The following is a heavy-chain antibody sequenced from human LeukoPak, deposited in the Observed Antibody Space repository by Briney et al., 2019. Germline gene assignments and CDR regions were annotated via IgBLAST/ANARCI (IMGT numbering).Heavy chain of an antibody. Sequence: PGGSLRLSCAASGFTFSSYWMHWVRQAPGKGLVWVSPINSDGSSTSYADSVKGRFTISRDNAKKTLYLQMNSLRAEDTAVYYCVRVAAFDIWGQGTMVTVSS. CDR2: INSDGSST. J-gene: IGHJ3*02. V-gene: IGHV3-74*01. CDR1: GFTFSSYW. CDR3: VRVAAFDI.